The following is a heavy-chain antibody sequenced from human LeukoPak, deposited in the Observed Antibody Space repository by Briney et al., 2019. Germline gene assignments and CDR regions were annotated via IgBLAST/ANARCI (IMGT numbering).Heavy chain of an antibody. Sequence: GGSLRLSCAASGFTFSTYAMHWVRQAPGKGLEWEAVISYDGSNKYYADSVKGRFTISRDNSKNTLYLQMNSLRAEDTAVYYSAREEFFGDWGQGTLVIVSS. J-gene: IGHJ4*02. CDR2: ISYDGSNK. CDR1: GFTFSTYA. D-gene: IGHD3-10*01. CDR3: AREEFFGD. V-gene: IGHV3-30*01.